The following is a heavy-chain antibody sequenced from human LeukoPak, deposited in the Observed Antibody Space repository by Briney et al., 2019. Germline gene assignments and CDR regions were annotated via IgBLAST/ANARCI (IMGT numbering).Heavy chain of an antibody. CDR3: ARGLPGSSSWYLGARYHFDY. Sequence: SGTLSLTCAVSGGSISSNNWWGWVRQPPGRGLEWIGEIYHSGSPNYNPSLKSRVTISVDKSRNHFSLNLSSVTAADTAVYYCARGLPGSSSWYLGARYHFDYWGQGTLVTVSS. V-gene: IGHV4-4*02. CDR2: IYHSGSP. D-gene: IGHD6-13*01. J-gene: IGHJ4*02. CDR1: GGSISSNNW.